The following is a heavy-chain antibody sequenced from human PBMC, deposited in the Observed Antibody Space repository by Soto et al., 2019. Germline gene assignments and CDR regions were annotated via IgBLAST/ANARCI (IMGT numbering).Heavy chain of an antibody. Sequence: AEPRSNNCTVSGGSTGSSIYYRGWIHHPPGKGLEWIGSIYYSVSTCYNPSLKSRVTISVDTSKNQFSLKLSCVPAADTAVHYCASSNMLLVVAATRQDPFVIWAQGPTVTVS. J-gene: IGHJ3*02. V-gene: IGHV4-39*01. D-gene: IGHD2-15*01. CDR2: IYYSVST. CDR3: ASSNMLLVVAATRQDPFVI. CDR1: GGSTGSSIYY.